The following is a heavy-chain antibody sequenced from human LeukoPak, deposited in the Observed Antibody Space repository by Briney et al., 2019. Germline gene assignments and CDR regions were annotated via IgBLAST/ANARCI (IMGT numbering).Heavy chain of an antibody. CDR2: IIPILGIA. CDR3: ARDCTFGGVIVIDY. CDR1: GGTFSSYA. D-gene: IGHD3-16*02. V-gene: IGHV1-69*04. J-gene: IGHJ4*02. Sequence: SVKVSCKASGGTFSSYAISWVRQAPGQGLEWMGRIIPILGIANYAQKFQGRVTITADKSTSTAYMELSSLRSEDTAVYYCARDCTFGGVIVIDYWGQGTLVTVSS.